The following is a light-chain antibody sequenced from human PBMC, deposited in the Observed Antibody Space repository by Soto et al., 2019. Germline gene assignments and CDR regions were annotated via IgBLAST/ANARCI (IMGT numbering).Light chain of an antibody. J-gene: IGKJ4*01. CDR3: QQYNNWPLT. CDR2: GAS. V-gene: IGKV3-15*01. CDR1: QSVSSN. Sequence: ELVMTQSPATLSVSPGERATLSCRASQSVSSNLAWYQQKPGQAPRLLIYGASTRATGIPARFSGSGSGTEFTLTISSLHSEDFAVYYCQQYNNWPLTFGGGTKVEIK.